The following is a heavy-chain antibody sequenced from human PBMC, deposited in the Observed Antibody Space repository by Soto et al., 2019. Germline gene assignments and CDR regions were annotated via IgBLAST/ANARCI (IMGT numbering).Heavy chain of an antibody. J-gene: IGHJ6*02. Sequence: EVQLVESGGGLVQPGGSLRLSCAASGFTFSSYWMSWVHQAPGKGLEWVANIKQDGSEKYYVDSVKGRFTISRDNAKNSLYLQMNSLRAEDTAVYYCARDRLTDYGGYYGMDVWGQGTTVTVSS. CDR1: GFTFSSYW. CDR2: IKQDGSEK. V-gene: IGHV3-7*01. CDR3: ARDRLTDYGGYYGMDV. D-gene: IGHD4-17*01.